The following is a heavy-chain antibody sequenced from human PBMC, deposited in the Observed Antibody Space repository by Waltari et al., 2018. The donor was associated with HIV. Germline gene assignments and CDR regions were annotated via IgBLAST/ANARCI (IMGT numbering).Heavy chain of an antibody. D-gene: IGHD3-16*01. Sequence: QVQLFQSASELKKPGASVTVSCKASGYTFPSTSINWVRQAPGQGLEWMGWINTNTGSPMYAQGFTGRFVFSLDTSVSTAFLQIRALKADDTAVYFCARDGGRSRAFDSWGQGTLVTVSS. CDR2: INTNTGSP. J-gene: IGHJ4*02. CDR3: ARDGGRSRAFDS. V-gene: IGHV7-4-1*02. CDR1: GYTFPSTS.